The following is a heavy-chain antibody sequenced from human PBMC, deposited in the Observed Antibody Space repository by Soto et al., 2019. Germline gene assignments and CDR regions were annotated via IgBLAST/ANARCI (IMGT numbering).Heavy chain of an antibody. J-gene: IGHJ6*02. Sequence: GGSLRLSCAASGFTFSSYGMHWVRQAPGKGLEWVAVISYDGSNKYYADSVKGRFTISRDNSKNTLYLQMNSLRAEDTAVYYCANWRVPAAIDGMDVGGQGTTVTVSS. D-gene: IGHD2-2*01. CDR3: ANWRVPAAIDGMDV. CDR2: ISYDGSNK. CDR1: GFTFSSYG. V-gene: IGHV3-30*18.